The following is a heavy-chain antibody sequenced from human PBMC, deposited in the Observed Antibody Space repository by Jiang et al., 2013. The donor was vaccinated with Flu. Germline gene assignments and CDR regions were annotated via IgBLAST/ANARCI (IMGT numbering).Heavy chain of an antibody. CDR3: ARVIPLGVTKGVYWYFDL. D-gene: IGHD3-16*01. V-gene: IGHV7-4-1*02. J-gene: IGHJ2*01. CDR2: INTNTGNP. CDR1: GYTFTSYA. Sequence: GYTFTSYAMNWVRQALGQGLEWMGWINTNTGNPTYAQGFTGRFVFSLDTSVSTAYLQISSLKAEDTAVYYCARVIPLGVTKGVYWYFDLWGRGTLVTVSS.